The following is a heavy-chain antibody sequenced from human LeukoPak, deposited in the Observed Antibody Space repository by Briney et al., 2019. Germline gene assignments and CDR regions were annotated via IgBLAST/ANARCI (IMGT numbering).Heavy chain of an antibody. D-gene: IGHD1-26*01. J-gene: IGHJ4*02. CDR1: GFTFSSYA. Sequence: GGSLRLSCAASGFTFSSYAMSWVRQAPGKGLEWVSTISGSGGSTYYADSVKGRFTISRDNSKNTSYLQMNSLRAEDTAVYYCAKVVGATTRGYFDYWGQGTLVTVSP. CDR2: ISGSGGST. V-gene: IGHV3-23*01. CDR3: AKVVGATTRGYFDY.